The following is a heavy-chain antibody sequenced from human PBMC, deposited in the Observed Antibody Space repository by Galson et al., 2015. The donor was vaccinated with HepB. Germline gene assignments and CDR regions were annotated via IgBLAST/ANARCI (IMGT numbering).Heavy chain of an antibody. CDR1: NYTFSNFA. J-gene: IGHJ4*02. Sequence: SVKVSCKASNYTFSNFAISWVRQAPGQGLEWMGWISASTGYTNYAQNLQGRVTLTTDTSASTVYMELRSLRSDDTAVYYCAREGVGVPTAIDYWGQGTLVTVSS. CDR2: ISASTGYT. D-gene: IGHD2-2*01. V-gene: IGHV1-18*01. CDR3: AREGVGVPTAIDY.